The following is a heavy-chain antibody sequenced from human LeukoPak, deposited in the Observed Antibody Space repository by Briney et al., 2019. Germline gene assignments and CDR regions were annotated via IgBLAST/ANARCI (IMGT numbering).Heavy chain of an antibody. J-gene: IGHJ4*02. CDR2: FSGSGGNT. V-gene: IGHV3-23*01. Sequence: GGSLRLSCAASGFTFSSFAMSWVRQAPGKGLEWVSSFSGSGGNTYYADSVKGRFTISRDNSKNTLYLQMNSLRAEDTAVYYCGQDSGSYQNWGQGTLVTVSS. D-gene: IGHD1-26*01. CDR1: GFTFSSFA. CDR3: GQDSGSYQN.